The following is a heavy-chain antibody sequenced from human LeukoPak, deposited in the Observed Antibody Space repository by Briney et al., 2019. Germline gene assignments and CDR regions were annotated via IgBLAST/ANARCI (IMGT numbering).Heavy chain of an antibody. J-gene: IGHJ3*02. CDR2: IYYSGST. Sequence: PSETLSLTCTASGGSISSYYWSWIRQPPGKGLEWIGYIYYSGSTNYNPSLKSRVTISVDTSKNQFSLKLSSVTAADTAVYYCARTGSHYRPFDAFDIWGQGTMVTVSS. CDR3: ARTGSHYRPFDAFDI. D-gene: IGHD3-10*01. CDR1: GGSISSYY. V-gene: IGHV4-59*01.